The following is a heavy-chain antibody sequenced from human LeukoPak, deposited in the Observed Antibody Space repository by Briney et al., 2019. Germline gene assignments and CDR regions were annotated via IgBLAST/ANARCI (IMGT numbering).Heavy chain of an antibody. J-gene: IGHJ5*02. Sequence: GGSLRLSCAASGFTFSSYWMHWVRQAPGKGLVWVSRINTDGSSTSYADSVKGRFTISRDNAKNTLYLQMNSLRAEDTAVYYCARDLGYYGSGSPNWFDPWGQGTLVTDSS. CDR3: ARDLGYYGSGSPNWFDP. V-gene: IGHV3-74*01. CDR1: GFTFSSYW. D-gene: IGHD3-10*01. CDR2: INTDGSST.